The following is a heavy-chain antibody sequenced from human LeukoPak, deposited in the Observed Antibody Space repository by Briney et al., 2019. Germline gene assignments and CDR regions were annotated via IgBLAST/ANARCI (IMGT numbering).Heavy chain of an antibody. CDR2: IYYSGST. CDR1: GGSISSSSYY. J-gene: IGHJ3*02. CDR3: ASSAVVVITSRPGAFDI. D-gene: IGHD3-22*01. Sequence: SETLSLTCTVSGGSISSSSYYWGWIRQPPGKGLEWIGSIYYSGSTNYNPSLKSRVTISVDTSKNQFSLKLSSVTAADTAVYYCASSAVVVITSRPGAFDIWGQGTMVTVSS. V-gene: IGHV4-39*07.